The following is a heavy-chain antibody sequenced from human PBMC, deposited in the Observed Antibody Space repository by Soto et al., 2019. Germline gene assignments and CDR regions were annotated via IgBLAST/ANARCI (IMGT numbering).Heavy chain of an antibody. V-gene: IGHV1-69*12. CDR3: ATDKPDDSGDLVGSFDG. J-gene: IGHJ4*02. D-gene: IGHD4-17*01. CDR2: IIPIFGTT. Sequence: QVQLVQSGAEMKKPGSSLKVSCKASGGTLNSYVITCVRQAPGQGLEWMGGIIPIFGTTNYAQKFQGRVTITADESTSTAYIELSSLRSEDTAVYYCATDKPDDSGDLVGSFDGWGQGTLVTV. CDR1: GGTLNSYV.